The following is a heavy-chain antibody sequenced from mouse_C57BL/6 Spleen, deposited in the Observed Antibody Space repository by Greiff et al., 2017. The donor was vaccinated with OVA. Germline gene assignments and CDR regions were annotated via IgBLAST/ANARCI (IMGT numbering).Heavy chain of an antibody. D-gene: IGHD2-10*02. CDR2: IWSGGST. J-gene: IGHJ2*01. CDR1: GFSLTSYG. CDR3: ARGEYGKGYFDY. Sequence: QVQLKQSGPGLVQPSQSLSITCTVSGFSLTSYGVHWVRQSPGKGLEWLGVIWSGGSTDYNAAFISRLSISKDNSTSQVFFKMNSLQADDTAIYYCARGEYGKGYFDYWGQGTTLTVSS. V-gene: IGHV2-2*01.